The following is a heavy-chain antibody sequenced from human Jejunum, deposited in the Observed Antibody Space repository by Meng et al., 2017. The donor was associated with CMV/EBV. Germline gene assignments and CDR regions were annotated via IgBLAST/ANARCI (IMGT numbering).Heavy chain of an antibody. CDR2: IKSNTYGGTT. CDR1: CFTFSNAW. D-gene: IGHD1-14*01. CDR3: TTVGPYSRSVY. J-gene: IGHJ4*02. Sequence: AASCFTFSNAWMNWVRQAPGKGLEWVGHIKSNTYGGTTDYAATVKGRFTISRDDSKNTLYLQMNSLKTEDTAVYYCTTVGPYSRSVYWGQGTLVTVSS. V-gene: IGHV3-15*07.